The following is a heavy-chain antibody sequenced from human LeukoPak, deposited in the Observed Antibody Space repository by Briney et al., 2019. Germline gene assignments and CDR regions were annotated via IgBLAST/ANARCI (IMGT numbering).Heavy chain of an antibody. V-gene: IGHV3-7*01. Sequence: PGGSLRLSCAASGFTFSSYWMSWVRQAPGKGLEWVANIKQDGSEKYYVDSVKGRFTISRDNAKNSLYLQMNSLRAEDTAVYYCARVVDKSSGWYGGYFDYWGQGTLVTVSS. CDR2: IKQDGSEK. CDR3: ARVVDKSSGWYGGYFDY. D-gene: IGHD6-19*01. CDR1: GFTFSSYW. J-gene: IGHJ4*02.